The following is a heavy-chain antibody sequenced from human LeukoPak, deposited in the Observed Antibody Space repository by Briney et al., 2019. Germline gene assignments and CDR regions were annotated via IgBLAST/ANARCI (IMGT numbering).Heavy chain of an antibody. CDR2: IFPSGGEI. CDR3: ATYGQVLLPFES. Sequence: GGSLRLSCAASGFTFSTFAMIWVRQPPGKGLEWVSSIFPSGGEIHYADSVRGRFTISRDNSKSTLSLQMNSLRAEDTAIYYCATYGQVLLPFESWGQGTLVTVSS. J-gene: IGHJ4*02. V-gene: IGHV3-23*01. D-gene: IGHD2-8*02. CDR1: GFTFSTFA.